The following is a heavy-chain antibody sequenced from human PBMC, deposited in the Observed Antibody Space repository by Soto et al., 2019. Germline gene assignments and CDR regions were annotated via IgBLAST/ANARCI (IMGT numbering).Heavy chain of an antibody. CDR2: IYPSDLDT. CDR3: AECIPGSSDAIDI. J-gene: IGHJ3*02. Sequence: PGESLKISCKGSGYTFTNYWIGWVRQMPGKGLEWMGIIYPSDLDTKYSPSFQGQVTISADKSISTAYLQWSSLKASDTAMYYCAECIPGSSDAIDIWGQGTMVTVSS. D-gene: IGHD2-8*01. V-gene: IGHV5-51*01. CDR1: GYTFTNYW.